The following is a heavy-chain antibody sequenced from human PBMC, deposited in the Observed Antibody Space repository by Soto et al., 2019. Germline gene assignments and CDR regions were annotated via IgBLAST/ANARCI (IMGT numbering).Heavy chain of an antibody. Sequence: GGSLRLSCAASGVTFSSYGMHWVRQAPGKGLEWVAVIWYDGSNKYYADSVKGRFTISRDNSKNTLYLQMNSLRAEDTAVYYCARESMVRVVLTRYYYYGMDVRGQGTTVTVS. CDR2: IWYDGSNK. CDR1: GVTFSSYG. V-gene: IGHV3-33*01. J-gene: IGHJ6*02. CDR3: ARESMVRVVLTRYYYYGMDV. D-gene: IGHD3-10*01.